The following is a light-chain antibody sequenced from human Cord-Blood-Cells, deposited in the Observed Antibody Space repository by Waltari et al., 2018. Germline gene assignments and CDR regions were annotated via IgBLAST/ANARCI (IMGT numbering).Light chain of an antibody. CDR3: CSYAGSYTHYV. CDR2: DVS. V-gene: IGLV2-11*01. Sequence: QSALTQPRSVSGSPGQSVTISCTGTSSDVGGYNYVSWYQQHPGKAPKLMFYDVSKRPSGVPDRCSVSKPGNTASRTISGLQAEDEADYYGCSYAGSYTHYVFGTGTKVTVL. J-gene: IGLJ1*01. CDR1: SSDVGGYNY.